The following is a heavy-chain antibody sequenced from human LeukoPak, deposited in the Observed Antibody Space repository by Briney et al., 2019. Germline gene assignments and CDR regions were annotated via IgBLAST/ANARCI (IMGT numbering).Heavy chain of an antibody. J-gene: IGHJ4*02. CDR2: IVVGSGNT. CDR3: AANLKGYCTNGVCGFDY. Sequence: TSVKVSCKASGFTFTSSAMQWVRQARGQRPEWIGWIVVGSGNTNYAQKFQERVTITRDTSTSTAYMELSSLRSEDTAVYYCAANLKGYCTNGVCGFDYWGQGTLVTVSS. CDR1: GFTFTSSA. D-gene: IGHD2-8*01. V-gene: IGHV1-58*02.